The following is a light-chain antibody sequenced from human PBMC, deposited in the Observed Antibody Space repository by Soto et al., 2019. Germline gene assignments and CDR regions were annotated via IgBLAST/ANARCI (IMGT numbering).Light chain of an antibody. CDR3: SSYTSSSTLV. Sequence: QSVLTRPASVSGSPGQLVASSCTGARSEVGGYIYVSWYQQHPGKAPKLMIYEVSNRPSGVSNRFSGSKSGNTASLTISGLQAEDEADYYCSSYTSSSTLVFGTGTKVTVL. CDR2: EVS. J-gene: IGLJ1*01. V-gene: IGLV2-14*01. CDR1: RSEVGGYIY.